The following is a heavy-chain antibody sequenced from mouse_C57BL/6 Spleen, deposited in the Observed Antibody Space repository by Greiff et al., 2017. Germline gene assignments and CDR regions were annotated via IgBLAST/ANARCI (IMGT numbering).Heavy chain of an antibody. CDR1: GFTFSSYA. CDR3: ARELEDAMDY. D-gene: IGHD3-3*01. V-gene: IGHV5-4*01. CDR2: ISDGGSYT. Sequence: EVQVVESGGGLVKPGGSLKLSCAASGFTFSSYAMSWVRQTPEKWLEWVATISDGGSYTYYPDNVKGRFTISRDNAKNNLYLQMSHLKSEDTAMYYCARELEDAMDYWGQGTSVTVSS. J-gene: IGHJ4*01.